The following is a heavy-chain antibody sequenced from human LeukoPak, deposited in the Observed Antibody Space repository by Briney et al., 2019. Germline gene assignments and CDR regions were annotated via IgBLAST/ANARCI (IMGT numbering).Heavy chain of an antibody. CDR1: GGSISSYY. D-gene: IGHD3-3*01. V-gene: IGHV4-59*01. CDR3: ARTGRGGADYDFWSGPLSADAFDI. CDR2: IYYSGST. J-gene: IGHJ3*02. Sequence: SETLSLTCTVSGGSISSYYWSWVRQPPGKGLEWIGYIYYSGSTNYNPSLKSRVTISVDTSKNQFSLKLSSVTAADTAVYYCARTGRGGADYDFWSGPLSADAFDIWGQGTMVTVSS.